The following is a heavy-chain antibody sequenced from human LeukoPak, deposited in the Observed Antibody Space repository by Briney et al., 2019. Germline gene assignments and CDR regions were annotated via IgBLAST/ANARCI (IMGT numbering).Heavy chain of an antibody. CDR2: INHSGST. CDR3: ARGLRNRRLRSSTWFDP. CDR1: GGSFSGYY. V-gene: IGHV4-34*01. J-gene: IGHJ5*02. D-gene: IGHD2-2*01. Sequence: SETLSLTCAVYGGSFSGYYWSWIRQPPGKGLEWIGEINHSGSTNYNPSLKSRVTISVDTSKNQFSLKLSSVTAADTAVYYCARGLRNRRLRSSTWFDPCGQGTLVTVSS.